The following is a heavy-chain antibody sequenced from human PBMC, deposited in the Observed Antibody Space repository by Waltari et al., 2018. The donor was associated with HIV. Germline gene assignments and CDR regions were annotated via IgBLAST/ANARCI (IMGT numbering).Heavy chain of an antibody. Sequence: QLQLQESGPGLVKPSETLSLTCTVSGGSISSSSYYWGWIRQPPGKGLEWLGSIYYSGRTFYNPSLKSRVTISVDTSKNQFSLKLSSLTAADTAVYYCARQQYCSGGSCPYNWFDPWGQGTLVTVSS. J-gene: IGHJ5*02. CDR2: IYYSGRT. CDR1: GGSISSSSYY. D-gene: IGHD2-15*01. CDR3: ARQQYCSGGSCPYNWFDP. V-gene: IGHV4-39*01.